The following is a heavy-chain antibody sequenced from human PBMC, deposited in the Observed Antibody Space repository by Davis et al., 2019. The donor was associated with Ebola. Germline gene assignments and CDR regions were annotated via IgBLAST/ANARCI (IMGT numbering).Heavy chain of an antibody. CDR2: ISAYNGNT. CDR3: ARDPSGDFWSGYYQNWFDP. Sequence: ASVKVSCKASGGTFSSYAISWVRQAPGQGLEWMGWISAYNGNTNYAQKLQGRVTMTTDTSTSTAYMELRSLRSDDTAVYYCARDPSGDFWSGYYQNWFDPWGQGTLVTVSS. V-gene: IGHV1-18*01. CDR1: GGTFSSYA. D-gene: IGHD3-3*01. J-gene: IGHJ5*02.